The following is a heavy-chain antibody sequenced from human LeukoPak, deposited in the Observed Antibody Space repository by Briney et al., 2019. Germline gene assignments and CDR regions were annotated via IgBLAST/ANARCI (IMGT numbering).Heavy chain of an antibody. D-gene: IGHD3-22*01. J-gene: IGHJ4*02. V-gene: IGHV3-23*01. CDR3: ATYESYYDSSGYPEDY. CDR1: GFTFSSYA. Sequence: PGGSLRLSCAASGFTFSSYAMSWVRQAPGKGLEGVSAISGSGGSTYYADSVKGRFTISRDNSKNTLYLQMNSLRAEDTAVYYCATYESYYDSSGYPEDYWGRGTLVTVSS. CDR2: ISGSGGST.